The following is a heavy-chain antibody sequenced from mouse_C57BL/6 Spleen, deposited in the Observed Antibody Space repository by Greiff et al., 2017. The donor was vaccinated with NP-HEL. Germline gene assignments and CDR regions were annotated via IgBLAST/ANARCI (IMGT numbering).Heavy chain of an antibody. CDR1: GFSFNTYA. CDR3: VRHKGGTTVVATDWYFDV. Sequence: EVQLVESGGGLVQPKGSLKLSCAASGFSFNTYAMNWVRQAPGKGLEWVARIRSKSNNYATYYADSVKDRFTISRDDSESMLYLQMNNLKTEDTAMYYCVRHKGGTTVVATDWYFDVWGTGTTVTVSS. J-gene: IGHJ1*03. V-gene: IGHV10-1*01. D-gene: IGHD1-1*01. CDR2: IRSKSNNYAT.